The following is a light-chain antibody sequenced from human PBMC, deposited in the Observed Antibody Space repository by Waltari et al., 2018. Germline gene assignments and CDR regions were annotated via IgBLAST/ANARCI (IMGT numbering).Light chain of an antibody. Sequence: SYELPQPPSVSVSPGQTASITSSGDKLGDKFACWYQQKPGQSPVLVIYQDSKRPSGIPERFSGSNSGNTATLTISGTQAMDEADYYCQAWDSSTVVFGGGTKLTVL. CDR2: QDS. V-gene: IGLV3-1*01. J-gene: IGLJ2*01. CDR3: QAWDSSTVV. CDR1: KLGDKF.